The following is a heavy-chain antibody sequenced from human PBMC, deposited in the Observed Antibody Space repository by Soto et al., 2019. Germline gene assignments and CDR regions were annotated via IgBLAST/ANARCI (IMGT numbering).Heavy chain of an antibody. V-gene: IGHV3-64D*06. CDR1: RFTFSSYA. J-gene: IGHJ3*02. CDR3: VXYHYDSSGYYGLNAFDI. D-gene: IGHD3-22*01. CDR2: ISSNGDST. Sequence: GVSLRLSCLASRFTFSSYAMHWVRQAPGKGLEYVSSISSNGDSTYYADSVKGRFTISRDNSKNTMYLQMSSLRAEDTAVYYCVXYHYDSSGYYGLNAFDIWGQGTMVTVSS.